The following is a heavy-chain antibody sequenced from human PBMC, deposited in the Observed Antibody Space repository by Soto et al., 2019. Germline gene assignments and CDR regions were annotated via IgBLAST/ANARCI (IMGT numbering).Heavy chain of an antibody. CDR2: ISYDGSNK. CDR1: GFTFSSYA. V-gene: IGHV3-30-3*01. J-gene: IGHJ4*02. CDR3: AREPEDYYDSSGYGWYFDY. D-gene: IGHD3-22*01. Sequence: QVQLVESGGGVVQPGRSLRLSCAASGFTFSSYAMHWVRQAPGKGLEWVAVISYDGSNKYYADSVKGRFTISRDNSKNTLYLQMNSLRAEDTAVYYCAREPEDYYDSSGYGWYFDYWGQGTLFTVSS.